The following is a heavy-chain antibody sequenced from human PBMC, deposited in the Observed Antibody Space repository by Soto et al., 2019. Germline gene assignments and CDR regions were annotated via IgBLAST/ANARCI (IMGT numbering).Heavy chain of an antibody. Sequence: QVQLVESGGGVVQPGRSLRLSCAASGFTFSNFGMHWVRQAPGKGLEWVTFSSYDANDKYYADSVKGRVTISRDNSKRTLYLQMNSLRAEDTAVYYCAQDLEEGRSYAFYGMDVWGQGTTVTVSS. V-gene: IGHV3-30*18. CDR2: SSYDANDK. CDR3: AQDLEEGRSYAFYGMDV. J-gene: IGHJ6*01. D-gene: IGHD1-26*01. CDR1: GFTFSNFG.